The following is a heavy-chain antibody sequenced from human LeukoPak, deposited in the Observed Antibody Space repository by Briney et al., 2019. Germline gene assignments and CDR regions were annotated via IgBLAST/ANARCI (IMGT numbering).Heavy chain of an antibody. J-gene: IGHJ4*02. V-gene: IGHV3-48*03. CDR3: ARELGTHFDY. D-gene: IGHD7-27*01. CDR2: ISSSGSTI. Sequence: GGSLRLSCAASGFTFSSYEMNWVRQAPGKGLEWVSYISSSGSTIYYADSVKGRLTISRDNAKNSLYLQMNSLRAEDTAVYYCARELGTHFDYWGQGTLVTVSS. CDR1: GFTFSSYE.